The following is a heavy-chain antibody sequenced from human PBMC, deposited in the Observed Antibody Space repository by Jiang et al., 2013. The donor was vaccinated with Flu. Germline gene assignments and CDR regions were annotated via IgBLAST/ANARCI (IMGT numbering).Heavy chain of an antibody. CDR1: SVSSGSYY. V-gene: IGHV4-61*01. CDR3: ARDSLHDYGDYGPRFFDY. CDR2: IYYSGST. Sequence: SVSSGSYYWSWIRQPPGKGLEWIGYIYYSGSTNYNPSLKSRVTISVDTSKNQFSLKLSSVTAADTAVYYCARDSLHDYGDYGPRFFDYWGQGTLVTVSS. D-gene: IGHD4-17*01. J-gene: IGHJ4*02.